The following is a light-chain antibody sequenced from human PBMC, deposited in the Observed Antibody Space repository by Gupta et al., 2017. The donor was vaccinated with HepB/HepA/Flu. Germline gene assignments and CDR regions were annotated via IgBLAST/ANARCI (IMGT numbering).Light chain of an antibody. CDR1: QSFSRS. CDR2: AAS. J-gene: IGKJ4*02. Sequence: DIQMTQSPSSLSASVGDRVTITCRASQSFSRSLNWYQQKPGKAPKLLIFAASALQTGVPARFSGSGSGTDFTLTISRLQPEDFATYYCQQCDSTPITFGGGTKVEIK. V-gene: IGKV1-39*01. CDR3: QQCDSTPIT.